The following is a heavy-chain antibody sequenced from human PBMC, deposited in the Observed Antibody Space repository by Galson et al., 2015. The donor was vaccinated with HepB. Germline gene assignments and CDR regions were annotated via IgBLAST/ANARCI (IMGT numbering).Heavy chain of an antibody. CDR1: GGSFSGYY. CDR3: ARFVVVTADVGYNWFDP. J-gene: IGHJ5*02. CDR2: INHSGST. Sequence: TLSLTCAVYGGSFSGYYWSWIRQPPGKGLEWIGEINHSGSTNYNPSLKSRVTISVDTSKNQFSLKLSSVTAADTAVYYCARFVVVTADVGYNWFDPWGQGTLVTVSS. V-gene: IGHV4-34*01. D-gene: IGHD2-21*02.